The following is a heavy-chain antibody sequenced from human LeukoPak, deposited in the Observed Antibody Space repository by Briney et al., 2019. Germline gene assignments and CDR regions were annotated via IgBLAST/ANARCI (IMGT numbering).Heavy chain of an antibody. V-gene: IGHV5-51*01. CDR1: GYSFATYW. D-gene: IGHD3/OR15-3a*01. CDR2: IYPGDSDT. J-gene: IGHJ4*02. CDR3: ARHSRVGSTWTHFDY. Sequence: GESLKISCKGSGYSFATYWIGWVRPMPGKGLEWMGIIYPGDSDTRSSPSLQGQVTISADKSISTAYLQWSSLKASDTAIYYCARHSRVGSTWTHFDYWGRGTLVTVSS.